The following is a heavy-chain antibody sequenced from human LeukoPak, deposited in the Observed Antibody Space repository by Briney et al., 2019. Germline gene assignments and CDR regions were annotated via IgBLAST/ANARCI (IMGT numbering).Heavy chain of an antibody. CDR3: ARMRYYYDSSGYPSDY. Sequence: ASVKVSCKASGYTSTSYGISWVRQAPGQGLEWMGWISAYNGNTNYAQKLQGRVTMTTDTSTSTAYMELRSLRSDDTAVYYCARMRYYYDSSGYPSDYWGQGTLVTVSS. CDR1: GYTSTSYG. J-gene: IGHJ4*02. V-gene: IGHV1-18*01. CDR2: ISAYNGNT. D-gene: IGHD3-22*01.